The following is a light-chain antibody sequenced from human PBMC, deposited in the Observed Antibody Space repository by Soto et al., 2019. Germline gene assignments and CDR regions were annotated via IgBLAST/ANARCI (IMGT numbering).Light chain of an antibody. Sequence: QSALTQPPSASGSPGQSVTISCTGTSSDVGGYNHVSWYQQYPGRAPKLMIYEVTKRPSGVPDRFSGSKSGNTASLTVSGLQAEDEADYYCSSYAASNNSYFVFGGGTKLTVL. V-gene: IGLV2-8*01. CDR1: SSDVGGYNH. CDR3: SSYAASNNSYFV. J-gene: IGLJ3*02. CDR2: EVT.